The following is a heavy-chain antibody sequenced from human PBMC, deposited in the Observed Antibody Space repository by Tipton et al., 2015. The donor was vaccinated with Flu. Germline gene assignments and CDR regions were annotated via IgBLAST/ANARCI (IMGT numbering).Heavy chain of an antibody. CDR2: ITHSGDT. J-gene: IGHJ6*03. CDR1: GGSFSGYN. Sequence: TLSLTCAVFGGSFSGYNWNWIRQAPGKGLEWVGEITHSGDTNYNPSLKSRVIISVDMSKNHFSLKLGSVTAADTAVYYCARAQHYDSNAYYYYYMDVWDKGATVTVSS. V-gene: IGHV4-34*01. D-gene: IGHD3-22*01. CDR3: ARAQHYDSNAYYYYYMDV.